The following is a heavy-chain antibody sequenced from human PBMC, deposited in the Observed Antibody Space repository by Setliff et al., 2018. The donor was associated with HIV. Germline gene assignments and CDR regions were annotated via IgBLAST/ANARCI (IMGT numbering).Heavy chain of an antibody. V-gene: IGHV3-23*01. D-gene: IGHD2-8*01. J-gene: IGHJ4*02. Sequence: PGGSLRLSCVAPGVSLNYYAFSWVRQAPGRGLEWVSVVGGSGGNTYYADSVKGRFTISRDNSKNTLYLQMNSLRAEDTAMSYCVRDASGVGHDFDHWGQGTLVTVSS. CDR1: GVSLNYYA. CDR3: VRDASGVGHDFDH. CDR2: VGGSGGNT.